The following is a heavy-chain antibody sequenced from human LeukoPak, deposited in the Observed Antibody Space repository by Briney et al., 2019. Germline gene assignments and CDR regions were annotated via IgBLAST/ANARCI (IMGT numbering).Heavy chain of an antibody. CDR2: IYSGGST. V-gene: IGHV3-66*01. CDR1: GFTASSNY. J-gene: IGHJ4*02. Sequence: GGSLRPSCAASGFTASSNYMSWVRPAPRRGLGWVSVIYSGGSTYYADSVKGRFTISRDNSKNTLYLQMNSLRAEDTAVYYCARGIAAAGTRGRGYYFDYWGQRTLVSVPS. D-gene: IGHD6-13*01. CDR3: ARGIAAAGTRGRGYYFDY.